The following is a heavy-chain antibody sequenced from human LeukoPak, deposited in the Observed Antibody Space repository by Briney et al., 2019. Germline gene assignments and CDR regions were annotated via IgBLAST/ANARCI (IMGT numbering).Heavy chain of an antibody. Sequence: GGSLRLSCVVSGFTFNNYAMHWVRQAPGKGLQWVAVISYDGSNKYYADSVKGRFTISRDNSKNTLYLQMNSLRAEDTAVYYCARGLQDTAMVKFFRQTRLPPLYYFDYWGQGTLVTVSS. CDR3: ARGLQDTAMVKFFRQTRLPPLYYFDY. J-gene: IGHJ4*02. CDR1: GFTFNNYA. CDR2: ISYDGSNK. D-gene: IGHD5-18*01. V-gene: IGHV3-30*04.